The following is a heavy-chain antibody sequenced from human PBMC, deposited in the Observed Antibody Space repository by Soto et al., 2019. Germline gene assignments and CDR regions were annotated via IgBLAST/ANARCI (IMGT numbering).Heavy chain of an antibody. CDR3: ARSLGETTSLFDY. Sequence: QVQLVQSGAEVKQPGASVRLSCKASGYIFIHCFMHWVRQAPGQGLEWMGGINPSSGSTTYAQKFQDRVTVTRDTSTSTVYMELSGLGSEDTAMYYCARSLGETTSLFDYWGQGSLVTVSA. CDR1: GYIFIHCF. J-gene: IGHJ4*02. V-gene: IGHV1-46*01. D-gene: IGHD1-26*01. CDR2: INPSSGST.